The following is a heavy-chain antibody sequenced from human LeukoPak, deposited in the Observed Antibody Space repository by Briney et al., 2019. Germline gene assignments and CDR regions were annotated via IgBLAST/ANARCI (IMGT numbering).Heavy chain of an antibody. V-gene: IGHV3-21*05. Sequence: GGSLRLSCAASGFTFSTYSMNWVRQAPGKGLEWVSYIRSSSSDKYYAESVKGRFTISRDNARNSLYLQMNSLRAEDTAVYYCAIENDILTGYPRKHFDPWGQGTLVTVSS. CDR3: AIENDILTGYPRKHFDP. J-gene: IGHJ5*02. CDR2: IRSSSSDK. CDR1: GFTFSTYS. D-gene: IGHD3-9*01.